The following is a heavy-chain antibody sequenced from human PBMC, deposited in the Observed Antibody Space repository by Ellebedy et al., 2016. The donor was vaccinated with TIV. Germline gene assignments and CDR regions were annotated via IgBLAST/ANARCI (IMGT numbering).Heavy chain of an antibody. J-gene: IGHJ6*02. CDR3: ATSNIVLVPAASQYYHYAMDV. D-gene: IGHD2-2*01. CDR2: IITIFATT. Sequence: SVKVSCXASGGTFSSYTISWVRQAPGQGLEWMGGIITIFATTSYAQKFQDRVTITADESTSSAYMALSSLRSEDTAVYCCATSNIVLVPAASQYYHYAMDVWGQGTTVTVSS. CDR1: GGTFSSYT. V-gene: IGHV1-69*13.